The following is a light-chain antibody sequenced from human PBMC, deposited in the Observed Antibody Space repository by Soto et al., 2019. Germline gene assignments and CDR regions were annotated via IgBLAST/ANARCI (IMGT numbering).Light chain of an antibody. CDR3: CSYADTSTFWVV. CDR2: EGT. CDR1: SSDFGGYNV. V-gene: IGLV2-23*03. J-gene: IGLJ3*02. Sequence: QSALTQPASVSGSPGQSITISCSGTSSDFGGYNVVSWYQQHPGKAPKLIIYEGTKRPSGVSNRFSGSKSGNAASLTISGLQTDDEADYYCCSYADTSTFWVVFGGGTKLTVL.